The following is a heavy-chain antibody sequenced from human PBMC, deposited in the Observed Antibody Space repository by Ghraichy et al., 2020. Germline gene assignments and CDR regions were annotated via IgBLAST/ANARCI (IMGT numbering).Heavy chain of an antibody. D-gene: IGHD3-10*01. CDR2: INHSGST. V-gene: IGHV4-34*01. J-gene: IGHJ6*03. CDR3: ARREPNRVRGVIIKSRRGYMDV. Sequence: SETLSLTCAVYGGSFSGYYWSWIRQPPGKWLEWIGEINHSGSTNYNPSLKSRVTISVDTSKNQFSLKLSPVTAADTAVYYCARREPNRVRGVIIKSRRGYMDVWGKGTTVTVSS. CDR1: GGSFSGYY.